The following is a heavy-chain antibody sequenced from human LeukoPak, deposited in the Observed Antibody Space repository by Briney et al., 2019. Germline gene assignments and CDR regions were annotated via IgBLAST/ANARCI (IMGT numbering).Heavy chain of an antibody. CDR3: PRRIQLWRYFDL. CDR1: GFTFSSYS. D-gene: IGHD5-18*01. CDR2: ISSSSNYI. V-gene: IGHV3-21*01. J-gene: IGHJ2*01. Sequence: GGSLRLSCAASGFTFSSYSMNWVRQAPGKGLEWVSSISSSSNYIYYADSVKGRFTISRDNAKNSLYLQMNSLRAEDTAVYYCPRRIQLWRYFDLWGRGTLVSVSS.